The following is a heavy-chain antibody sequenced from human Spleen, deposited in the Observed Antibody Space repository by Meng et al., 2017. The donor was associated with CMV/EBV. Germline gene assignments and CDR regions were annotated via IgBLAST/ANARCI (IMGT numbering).Heavy chain of an antibody. D-gene: IGHD6-13*01. J-gene: IGHJ2*01. V-gene: IGHV4-34*01. Sequence: GSLRLSCAASGFSLEDYAMSWVRQAPGKGLEWIGEINDSGSTNYNPSLKSRVSISVDTSKNHFSLRLRSVTAADTAVYYCARRQTYSSSWKRGNWYFDLWGRGTLVTVSS. CDR2: INDSGST. CDR1: GFSLEDYA. CDR3: ARRQTYSSSWKRGNWYFDL.